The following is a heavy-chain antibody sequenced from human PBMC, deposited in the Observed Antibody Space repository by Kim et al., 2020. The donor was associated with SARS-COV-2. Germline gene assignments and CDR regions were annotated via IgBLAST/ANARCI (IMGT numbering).Heavy chain of an antibody. J-gene: IGHJ4*02. CDR3: ARTSIRLWFGDSIPYYFDS. V-gene: IGHV4-31*03. CDR2: IHYSGST. Sequence: SETLSLTCTVSGGSISSGGHYWTWIRQHPGKGLEWIAYIHYSGSTYYNPSLKSRLYISVDTSKNQFSLTLNSVTAADTAVYYCARTSIRLWFGDSIPYYFDSWGQGTLVTVSS. CDR1: GGSISSGGHY. D-gene: IGHD3-10*01.